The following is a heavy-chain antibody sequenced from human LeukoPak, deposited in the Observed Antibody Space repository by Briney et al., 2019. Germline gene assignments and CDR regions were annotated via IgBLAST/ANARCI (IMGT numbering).Heavy chain of an antibody. Sequence: PSETLSLTCTVSGGSITSSSYYWGWIRQPPGKGLEWIGYIYYSGSTNYNPSLKSRVTISVDTSKNQFSLKLSSVTAADTAVYYCARCYSYGSYYFDYWGQGTLVTVSS. CDR2: IYYSGST. V-gene: IGHV4-61*05. J-gene: IGHJ4*02. CDR1: GGSITSSSYY. CDR3: ARCYSYGSYYFDY. D-gene: IGHD5-18*01.